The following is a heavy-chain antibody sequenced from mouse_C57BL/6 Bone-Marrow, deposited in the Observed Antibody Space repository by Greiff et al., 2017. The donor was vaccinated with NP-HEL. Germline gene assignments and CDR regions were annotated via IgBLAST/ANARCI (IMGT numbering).Heavy chain of an antibody. V-gene: IGHV1-47*01. CDR1: GYTFTTYP. Sequence: QVQLKESGAELVKPEASVKMSCKASGYTFTTYPIEWMKQNHGKSLEWIGNFHPYNDDTKYNEKFKGKATLTVEKSSSTVYLELSRLTSDDSAVYYCALLRYLGAMDYWGQGTSVTVSS. D-gene: IGHD1-1*01. CDR2: FHPYNDDT. J-gene: IGHJ4*01. CDR3: ALLRYLGAMDY.